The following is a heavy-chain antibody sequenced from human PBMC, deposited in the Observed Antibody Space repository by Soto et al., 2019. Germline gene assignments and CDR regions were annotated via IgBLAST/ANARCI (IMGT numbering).Heavy chain of an antibody. J-gene: IGHJ4*02. CDR3: ARLAYGGNATYLAC. V-gene: IGHV4-30-2*03. CDR2: IYPSGSP. CDR1: GRSISSGGYS. Sequence: PSDPLFLTCSVDGRSISSGGYSWGWIREPPGKGLEWIGSIYPSGSPFYTTSLRRRATISVDTSHNQFSLQMSSVTASATAAVHVARLAYGGNATYLACWGKG. D-gene: IGHD2-15*01.